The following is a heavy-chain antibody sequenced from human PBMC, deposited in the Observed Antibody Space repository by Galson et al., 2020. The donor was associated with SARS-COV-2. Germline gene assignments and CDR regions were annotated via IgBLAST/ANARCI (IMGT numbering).Heavy chain of an antibody. Sequence: ASVKVSCKVSGYTLTELSMHWVRQAPGKGLEWMGGFDPEDGETIYAQKFQGRVTMTEDTSTDTAYMELSSLRSEDTAVYYCATASPRTTVTTAWFDPWGQGTLVTVSS. CDR1: GYTLTELS. CDR2: FDPEDGET. CDR3: ATASPRTTVTTAWFDP. J-gene: IGHJ5*02. D-gene: IGHD4-17*01. V-gene: IGHV1-24*01.